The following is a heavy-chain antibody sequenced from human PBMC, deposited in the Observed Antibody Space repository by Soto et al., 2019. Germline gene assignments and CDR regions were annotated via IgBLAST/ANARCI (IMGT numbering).Heavy chain of an antibody. J-gene: IGHJ3*01. CDR2: IGGGDDHR. Sequence: GGSLRLSCAASGFTFNTFAMTWVRQAPGKGLEWVSSIGGGDDHRFYADSVKGRFTISRDNSKHMVFLQMNSLRAEDTAIYYCAKDRMDHNSVWDPFDVWGQGTMGT. CDR1: GFTFNTFA. D-gene: IGHD2-21*01. CDR3: AKDRMDHNSVWDPFDV. V-gene: IGHV3-23*01.